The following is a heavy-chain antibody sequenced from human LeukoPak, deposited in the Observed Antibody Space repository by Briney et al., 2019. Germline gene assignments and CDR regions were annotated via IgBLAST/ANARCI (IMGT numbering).Heavy chain of an antibody. CDR3: ARGRSGYYLDY. D-gene: IGHD3-22*01. J-gene: IGHJ4*02. V-gene: IGHV3-21*01. Sequence: GGSLRLSCAASGFTFSSYSMNWVRQAPGKGLEWVSSISSSSSYIYYADSVKGRFTISRDNAKNSLYLQMSSLRAEDTAVYYCARGRSGYYLDYWGQGTLVTVSS. CDR1: GFTFSSYS. CDR2: ISSSSSYI.